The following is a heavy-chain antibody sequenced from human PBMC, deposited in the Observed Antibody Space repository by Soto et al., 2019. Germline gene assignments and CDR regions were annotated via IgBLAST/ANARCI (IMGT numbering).Heavy chain of an antibody. J-gene: IGHJ4*02. CDR1: GFTFSSYS. D-gene: IGHD6-13*01. CDR3: ARGNRRAAAGAKYYFDY. Sequence: GGSLRLSCAASGFTFSSYSMNWVRQAPGKGLEWVSSISSSSSYIYYADSVKGRFTISRDNAKNSLYLQMNSLRAEDTAVYYCARGNRRAAAGAKYYFDYWGQGTLVTVSS. CDR2: ISSSSSYI. V-gene: IGHV3-21*01.